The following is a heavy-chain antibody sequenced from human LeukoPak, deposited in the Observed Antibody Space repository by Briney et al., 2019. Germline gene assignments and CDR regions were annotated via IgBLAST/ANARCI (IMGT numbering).Heavy chain of an antibody. CDR1: GGSISSYY. Sequence: SETLSLTCTVSGGSISSYYWSWIRQPPGKGLEWIGYIYYSGSTNYNPSLKSRVTISVDTSKNQFSLKLSSVTAADTAVYYCASVGSYSDRFDPWGQGTLVTVSS. CDR3: ASVGSYSDRFDP. D-gene: IGHD1-26*01. J-gene: IGHJ5*02. CDR2: IYYSGST. V-gene: IGHV4-59*01.